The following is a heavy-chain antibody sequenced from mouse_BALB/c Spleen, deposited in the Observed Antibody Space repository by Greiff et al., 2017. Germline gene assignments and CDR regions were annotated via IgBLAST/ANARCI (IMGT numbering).Heavy chain of an antibody. J-gene: IGHJ4*01. D-gene: IGHD2-2*01. V-gene: IGHV14-4*02. Sequence: EVQLQQSGAELVRSGASVKLSCTASGFNIKDYYMHWVKQRPEQGLEWIGWIDPENGDTEYAPKFQGKATMTADTSSNTAYLQLSSLTSEETAVYYCNDGYDGGHYAMDYWGQGTSVTVSS. CDR3: NDGYDGGHYAMDY. CDR1: GFNIKDYY. CDR2: IDPENGDT.